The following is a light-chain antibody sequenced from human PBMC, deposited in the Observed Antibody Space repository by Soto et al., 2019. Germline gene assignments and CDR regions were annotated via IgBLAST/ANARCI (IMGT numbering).Light chain of an antibody. J-gene: IGKJ2*01. CDR3: QQYVMPPFT. CDR2: AAS. Sequence: DIQMTQSPSSLSASVRDRVTITCRASQSISSYLNWYQQKPGKAPKLLIYAASSLQSGVPSRFSGSGSGTDFTLTVSSLQPEDFAVYYCQQYVMPPFTFGRGTKVEIK. CDR1: QSISSY. V-gene: IGKV1-39*01.